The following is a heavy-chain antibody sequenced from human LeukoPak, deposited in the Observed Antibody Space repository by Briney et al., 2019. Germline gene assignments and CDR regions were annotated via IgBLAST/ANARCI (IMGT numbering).Heavy chain of an antibody. CDR1: GFTFSSYW. V-gene: IGHV3-23*01. Sequence: AGGSLRLSCAASGFTFSSYWMSWVRQAPGEGLEWVSAISNNGGYTYYADSVQGRFTISRDNSKSTLCLQMNSLRAEDTAVYYCAKQLGYCSDGSCYFPYWGQGTLVTVSS. J-gene: IGHJ4*02. CDR2: ISNNGGYT. CDR3: AKQLGYCSDGSCYFPY. D-gene: IGHD2-15*01.